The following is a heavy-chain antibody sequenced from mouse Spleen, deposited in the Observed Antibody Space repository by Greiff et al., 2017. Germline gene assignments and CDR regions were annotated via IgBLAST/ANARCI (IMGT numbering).Heavy chain of an antibody. CDR3: ARRSQDSSGYFYYFDY. V-gene: IGHV1-52*01. J-gene: IGHJ2*01. CDR1: GYTFTSYW. D-gene: IGHD3-2*01. Sequence: VQLQQPGAELVRPGSSVKLSCKASGYTFTSYWMHWVKQRPIQGLEWIGNIDPSDSETHYNQKFKDKATLTVDKSSSTAYMQLSSLTSEDSAVYYCARRSQDSSGYFYYFDYWGQGTTLTVSS. CDR2: IDPSDSET.